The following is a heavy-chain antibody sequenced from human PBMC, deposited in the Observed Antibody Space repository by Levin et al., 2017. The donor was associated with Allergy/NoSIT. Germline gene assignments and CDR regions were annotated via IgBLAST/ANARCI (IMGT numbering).Heavy chain of an antibody. D-gene: IGHD3-10*01. V-gene: IGHV2-70*11. J-gene: IGHJ3*01. CDR2: IDWDGEK. CDR1: GFSLSTSGMC. Sequence: RMSGPTLVKPTQTLTLTCSFSGFSLSTSGMCVSWIRQPPGKALEWLTRIDWDGEKHYSTSLKTRVNISRDTSKNQVVLTLTDMDPADTATYYCARGSRWFGDLLGAFDVWGQGTVVTVSS. CDR3: ARGSRWFGDLLGAFDV.